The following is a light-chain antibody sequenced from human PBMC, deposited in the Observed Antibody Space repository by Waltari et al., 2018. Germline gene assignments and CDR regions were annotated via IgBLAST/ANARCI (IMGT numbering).Light chain of an antibody. CDR2: DAS. J-gene: IGKJ1*01. V-gene: IGKV3-20*01. CDR3: QQFGTSPWT. Sequence: EIVLTQSPGTLSLSPGERATLSCRASQSVSSSYLTWYQQKPGQAPRLLIYDASSRATGIPDRFSCSGAGTDFTLTISRLEPEDFAVYYCQQFGTSPWTFGQGTKVEIK. CDR1: QSVSSSY.